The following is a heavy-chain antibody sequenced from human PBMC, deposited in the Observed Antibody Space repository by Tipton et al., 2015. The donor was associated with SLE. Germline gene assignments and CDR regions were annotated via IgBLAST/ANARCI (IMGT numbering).Heavy chain of an antibody. D-gene: IGHD5-12*01. CDR2: ISGSGTRT. CDR3: AKDESEEVAADWFDP. Sequence: GSLRLSCAVSGLTCSMHDMSWVRQVPGKGLEWVSAISGSGTRTYYADSVRGRFTISRDNSKNTMYLQMNSLRAEDTAVYYCAKDESEEVAADWFDPRGQGILVTVST. J-gene: IGHJ5*02. V-gene: IGHV3-23*01. CDR1: GLTCSMHD.